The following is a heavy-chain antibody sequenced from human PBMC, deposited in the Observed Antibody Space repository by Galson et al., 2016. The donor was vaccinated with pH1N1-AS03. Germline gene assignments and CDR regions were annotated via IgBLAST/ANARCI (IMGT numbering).Heavy chain of an antibody. V-gene: IGHV3-21*01. CDR2: IGTSSTYI. Sequence: SLRLSCAASGFIFSAYPMNWVRHAPGKGLEWVSFIGTSSTYIYYADSVKGRFTISRDNMKKSLYLQLNSLRAEDTGIYYCARDRGWNYGGLDLWGQGTPVTVSS. CDR3: ARDRGWNYGGLDL. CDR1: GFIFSAYP. D-gene: IGHD1-7*01. J-gene: IGHJ5*02.